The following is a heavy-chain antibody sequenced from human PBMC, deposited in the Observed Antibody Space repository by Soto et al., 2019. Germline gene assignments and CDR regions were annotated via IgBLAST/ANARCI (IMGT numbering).Heavy chain of an antibody. V-gene: IGHV3-7*01. Sequence: GGSLRLSCAASGFTFSSYWMSWVRQAPGKGLEWVANIRQDGSEKYYVDSVKGRLTISRDNAKNSLYLQMNSLRAEDTAVYYCARVANLREADYWGQGTLVTVSS. CDR3: ARVANLREADY. J-gene: IGHJ4*02. CDR1: GFTFSSYW. CDR2: IRQDGSEK. D-gene: IGHD3-9*01.